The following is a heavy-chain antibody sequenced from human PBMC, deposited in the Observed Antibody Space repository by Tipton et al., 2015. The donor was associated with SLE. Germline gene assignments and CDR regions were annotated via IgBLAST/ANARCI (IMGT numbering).Heavy chain of an antibody. CDR1: RYSISSGYY. J-gene: IGHJ5*02. Sequence: TLSLTCIVSRYSISSGYYWGWMRQAPGKELEWIGSFYHSGNTYYNPSLTSRVTISVDTSKNQFSLKLSSVTAADTAVYYCASLRGSNNNWFDPWGQGTLVTVSS. CDR3: ASLRGSNNNWFDP. CDR2: FYHSGNT. V-gene: IGHV4-38-2*02. D-gene: IGHD4-11*01.